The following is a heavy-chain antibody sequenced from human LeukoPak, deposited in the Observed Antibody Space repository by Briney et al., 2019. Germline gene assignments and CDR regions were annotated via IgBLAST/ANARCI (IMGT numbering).Heavy chain of an antibody. CDR2: IKYDGNEK. Sequence: PGGSLRLSCAASGFTFSVSWMSWVRQAPGKGLEWVANIKYDGNEKYYVDSVKGRFTISRDNAKNSLYLQMNSLRAEDTALYYCARGSPGGIYYYDYYMDVWGKGTTVTVSS. D-gene: IGHD2-8*02. CDR3: ARGSPGGIYYYDYYMDV. J-gene: IGHJ6*03. V-gene: IGHV3-7*03. CDR1: GFTFSVSW.